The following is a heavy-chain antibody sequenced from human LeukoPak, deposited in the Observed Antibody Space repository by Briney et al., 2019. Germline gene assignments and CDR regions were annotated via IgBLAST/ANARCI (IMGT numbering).Heavy chain of an antibody. CDR1: GFSFSSYG. V-gene: IGHV3-64*01. CDR3: ARGDSGSYRPFDI. J-gene: IGHJ3*02. CDR2: ISSNGGST. D-gene: IGHD1-26*01. Sequence: GGSLRLSCAASGFSFSSYGMHWVRQAPGKGLEYVSAISSNGGSTYYANSVKGRFTISRDNSKNTLYLQMGSLRAEDMAVYYCARGDSGSYRPFDIWGQGTMVTVSS.